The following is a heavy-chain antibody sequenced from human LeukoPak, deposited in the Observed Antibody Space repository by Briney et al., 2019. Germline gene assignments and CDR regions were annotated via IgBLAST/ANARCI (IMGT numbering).Heavy chain of an antibody. J-gene: IGHJ4*02. V-gene: IGHV4-59*01. CDR3: ARVYYYDSSGYYPDY. CDR2: IYYSGST. D-gene: IGHD3-22*01. Sequence: SETLSLTCAVSGGSISSYYWSWIRQPPGKGLEWIGYIYYSGSTNYNPSLKSRVTISVDTSKNQFSLKLSSVTAADTAVYYCARVYYYDSSGYYPDYRGQGTLVTVSS. CDR1: GGSISSYY.